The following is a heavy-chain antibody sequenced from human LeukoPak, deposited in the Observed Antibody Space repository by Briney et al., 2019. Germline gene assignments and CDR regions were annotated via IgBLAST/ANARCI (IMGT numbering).Heavy chain of an antibody. CDR3: ARAMGIGRWYFNL. J-gene: IGHJ2*01. CDR2: TGSAGDA. CDR1: GFNLRSYD. D-gene: IGHD2-21*01. V-gene: IGHV3-13*01. Sequence: GGSLTLSCAASGFNLRSYDMHWARQATGKGLEWGSGTGSAGDAHYLDSVKGRFTISRENAKSSFYLQMNSLKAGDTAVYDCARAMGIGRWYFNLWGRGTLVTVSS.